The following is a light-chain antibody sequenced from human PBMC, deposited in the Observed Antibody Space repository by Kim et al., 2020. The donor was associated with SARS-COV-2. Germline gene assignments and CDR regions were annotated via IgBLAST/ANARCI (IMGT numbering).Light chain of an antibody. J-gene: IGKJ2*01. CDR2: STS. CDR3: QQYNDWPMYT. Sequence: EIVMTQSPATLSVSPGERATLSCRASQSVSSNLAWYQQKPGQAPRLLIYSTSTRATGVPARFSGSGSGTKFTLTISSLQSEDFAVYYCQQYNDWPMYTFGQGTKLE. CDR1: QSVSSN. V-gene: IGKV3-15*01.